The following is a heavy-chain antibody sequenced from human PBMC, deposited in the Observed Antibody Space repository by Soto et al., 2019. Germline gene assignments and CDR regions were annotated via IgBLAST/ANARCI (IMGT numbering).Heavy chain of an antibody. V-gene: IGHV4-30-4*01. D-gene: IGHD6-19*01. J-gene: IGHJ4*02. CDR2: IYYTGRT. CDR1: GGSISSGDYY. CDR3: ASGGEGSIAVAG. Sequence: TLSLTCTVSGGSISSGDYYWSWIRQPPGKGLEWIGYIYYTGRTYYKPSLKSRVTISVDTSKNQFSLKLNPVSAADTAVYYCASGGEGSIAVAGWGQGALVTVSS.